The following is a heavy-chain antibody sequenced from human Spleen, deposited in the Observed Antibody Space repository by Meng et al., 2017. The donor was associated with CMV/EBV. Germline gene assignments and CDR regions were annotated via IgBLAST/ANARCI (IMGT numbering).Heavy chain of an antibody. J-gene: IGHJ4*02. Sequence: KASVYRFVDYGISWVRQAPGPRPEWLGWISAYSGDAKYAERFQGRASMTTDTSTSTAYMELRSLTSDDTAVYYCVRDHVIRGVYSAYWGQGTLVTVSS. CDR1: VYRFVDYG. CDR2: ISAYSGDA. V-gene: IGHV1-18*01. CDR3: VRDHVIRGVYSAY. D-gene: IGHD3-10*01.